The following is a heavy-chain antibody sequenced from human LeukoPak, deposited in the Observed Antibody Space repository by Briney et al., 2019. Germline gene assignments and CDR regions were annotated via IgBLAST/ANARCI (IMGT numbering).Heavy chain of an antibody. CDR3: TRDSSYSLDY. V-gene: IGHV3-48*03. Sequence: GGSLRLSCAASGFTFSSFEMHWVRQAPGKGLEWVSYISSRGTTIYYAESVKGRFTISRDNAKNSLYLQMNTLRAEDTAVYYCTRDSSYSLDYWGQETLVTVSS. CDR2: ISSRGTTI. J-gene: IGHJ4*02. D-gene: IGHD2-15*01. CDR1: GFTFSSFE.